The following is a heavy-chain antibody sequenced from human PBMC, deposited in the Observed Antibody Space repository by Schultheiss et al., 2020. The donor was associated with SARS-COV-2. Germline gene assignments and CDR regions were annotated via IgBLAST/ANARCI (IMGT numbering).Heavy chain of an antibody. Sequence: SETLSLTCAVYGGSFSGYYWSWIRQPPGKGLEWIGEINHSGSTYYNPSLKSRVTISVDTSKNQFSLKLSSVTAADTAVYYCASGVDSSSPRAFDYWGQGTLVTVSS. CDR2: INHSGST. D-gene: IGHD6-6*01. CDR3: ASGVDSSSPRAFDY. CDR1: GGSFSGYY. J-gene: IGHJ4*02. V-gene: IGHV4-34*01.